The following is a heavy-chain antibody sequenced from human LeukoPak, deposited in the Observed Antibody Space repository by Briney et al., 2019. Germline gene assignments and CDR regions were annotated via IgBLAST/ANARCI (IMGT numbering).Heavy chain of an antibody. CDR2: INHTGST. V-gene: IGHV4-34*01. D-gene: IGHD3-10*01. CDR3: ARQVLLWSGEPTNWFDP. CDR1: GGSFSGYY. J-gene: IGHJ5*02. Sequence: SETLSLTCAVYGGSFSGYYWSWIRQPPGKGLEWIGEINHTGSTNYNPSLKSRVTISVDTSKNQFSLRLSSVTAADTAVYYCARQVLLWSGEPTNWFDPWGQGTLVTVSS.